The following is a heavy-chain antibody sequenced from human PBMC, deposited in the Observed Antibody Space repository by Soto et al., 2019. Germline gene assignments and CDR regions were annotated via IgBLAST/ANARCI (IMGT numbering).Heavy chain of an antibody. Sequence: GASVKVSCKASGGTFSSYAISWVRQAPGQGLECMGGIIPVFGTANYAQKFQGRVTINADESTSTVYMELSSLRSEDTAVYYYARGWNDFPHWGQGTLVTVSS. CDR3: ARGWNDFPH. V-gene: IGHV1-69*13. CDR1: GGTFSSYA. J-gene: IGHJ1*01. D-gene: IGHD1-1*01. CDR2: IIPVFGTA.